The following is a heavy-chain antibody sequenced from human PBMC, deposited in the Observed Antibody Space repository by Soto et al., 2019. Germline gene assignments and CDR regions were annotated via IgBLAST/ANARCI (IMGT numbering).Heavy chain of an antibody. CDR1: SGSISSSNW. J-gene: IGHJ6*03. V-gene: IGHV4-4*02. D-gene: IGHD3-10*01. CDR2: IYHSGST. Sequence: QVQLQESGPGLVKPSGTLSLTCAVSSGSISSSNWWSWVRQPPGKGLEWIGEIYHSGSTNYNPSLKSRVTISVDKSKNQFALKPSSVTAADTAVYYCARATAEYGSGRPAYYYYMDVWGKGTTVTVSS. CDR3: ARATAEYGSGRPAYYYYMDV.